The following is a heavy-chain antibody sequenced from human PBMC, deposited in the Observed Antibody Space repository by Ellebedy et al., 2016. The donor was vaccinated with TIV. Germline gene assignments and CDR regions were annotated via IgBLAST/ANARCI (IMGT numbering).Heavy chain of an antibody. J-gene: IGHJ5*02. CDR3: ARELGLAVGGYSRLDP. Sequence: GGSLRLXXAGSGFNFASYSLNWVRQAPGKGLEWVSYISSGGTTIYYTDSVRGRFTVSRDNAKNSLFLQMNSLRAEDTAIYYCARELGLAVGGYSRLDPWGQGTLLTVSS. D-gene: IGHD6-19*01. V-gene: IGHV3-48*04. CDR2: ISSGGTTI. CDR1: GFNFASYS.